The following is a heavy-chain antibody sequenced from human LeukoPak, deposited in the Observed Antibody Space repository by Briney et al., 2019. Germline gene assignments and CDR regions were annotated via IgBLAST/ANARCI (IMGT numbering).Heavy chain of an antibody. D-gene: IGHD6-6*01. J-gene: IGHJ4*02. V-gene: IGHV3-74*01. CDR1: GFTFSNYW. Sequence: AGGSLRLSCAASGFTFSNYWMYWVRQAPGKGLVWVSRINSDGSSTNYADSVKGRFTISRDNAKNTLYLQMNSLRAEDTAVYYCARGGSYSSSSFDYWGQGTLVTVSS. CDR2: INSDGSST. CDR3: ARGGSYSSSSFDY.